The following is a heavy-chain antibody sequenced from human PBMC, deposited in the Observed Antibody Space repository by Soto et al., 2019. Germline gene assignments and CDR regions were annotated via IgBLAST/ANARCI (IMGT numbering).Heavy chain of an antibody. CDR2: ISGSGDRT. D-gene: IGHD3-22*01. V-gene: IGHV3-23*01. CDR3: VTDDGGYPSTAPH. Sequence: DVQLLESGGGLVQPGGSLRLSCAASGITISNYPMSWVRQAPGKGLDWVSGISGSGDRTYYADSAKGRFTISKDISRNSLSLQLYRPGVEDTAVYFCVTDDGGYPSTAPHWGQGTLVTVSS. J-gene: IGHJ4*02. CDR1: GITISNYP.